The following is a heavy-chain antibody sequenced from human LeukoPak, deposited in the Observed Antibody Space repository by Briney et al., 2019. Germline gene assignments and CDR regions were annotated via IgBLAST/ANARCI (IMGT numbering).Heavy chain of an antibody. V-gene: IGHV1-69*05. CDR1: GGRFTSYA. D-gene: IGHD3-10*01. J-gene: IGHJ4*02. Sequence: WGKVSCKASGGRFTSYAISWEREAPGQGDGWMGGIIPIFGRANYAQKVQGRGTITTDKPTSTAYMELNSLRSEDTAVYYCAREARGGLGYFDYWGQGTLVTVSS. CDR3: AREARGGLGYFDY. CDR2: IIPIFGRA.